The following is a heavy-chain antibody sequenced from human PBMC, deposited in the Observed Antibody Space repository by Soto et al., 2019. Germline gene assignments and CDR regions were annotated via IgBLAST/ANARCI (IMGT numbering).Heavy chain of an antibody. J-gene: IGHJ6*02. CDR2: IVVGSGNT. V-gene: IGHV1-58*01. Sequence: SVKVSCKASGFTFTSSAVQWVRQALGQRLEWIGWIVVGSGNTNYAQKFQERVTITRDMSTSTAYMELSSLRSEDTAVYYSADPSDYGDYRRGYDYGMDVWGQGTTVTVSS. CDR1: GFTFTSSA. D-gene: IGHD4-17*01. CDR3: ADPSDYGDYRRGYDYGMDV.